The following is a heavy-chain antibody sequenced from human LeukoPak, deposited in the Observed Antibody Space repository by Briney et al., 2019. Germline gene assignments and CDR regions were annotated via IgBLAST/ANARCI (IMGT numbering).Heavy chain of an antibody. CDR1: GGTFSSYA. J-gene: IGHJ3*02. D-gene: IGHD6-13*01. V-gene: IGHV1-18*01. Sequence: ASVKVSCKASGGTFSSYAISWVRQAPGQGLEWMGWISAYNGYTNYAQKLQGRVTMTTDTSTSTAYMELRSLRSDDTAVYYCARDRIAAANDAFDIWGQGTMVTVSS. CDR3: ARDRIAAANDAFDI. CDR2: ISAYNGYT.